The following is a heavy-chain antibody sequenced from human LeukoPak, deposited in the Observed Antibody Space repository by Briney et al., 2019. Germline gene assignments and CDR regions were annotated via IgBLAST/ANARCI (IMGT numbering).Heavy chain of an antibody. D-gene: IGHD6-19*01. J-gene: IGHJ4*02. CDR3: ARQGGWFLDH. CDR2: ISHSGSTR. Sequence: GGSLTLSCAASRFTITYYGRNGFRQAPGRGLEWVSYISHSGSTRYYAESLRGRFAISRDNARNSLYLQMNSLRAEDTAVYYCARQGGWFLDHWGQGTLVTVSS. CDR1: RFTITYYG. V-gene: IGHV3-48*01.